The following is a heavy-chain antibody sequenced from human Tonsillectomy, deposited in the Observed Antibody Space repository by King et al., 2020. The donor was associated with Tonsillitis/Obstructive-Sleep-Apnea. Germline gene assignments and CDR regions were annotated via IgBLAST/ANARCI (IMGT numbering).Heavy chain of an antibody. D-gene: IGHD3-10*01. J-gene: IGHJ5*02. V-gene: IGHV4-59*01. Sequence: VQLQESGPGLVKPSETLSLTCTVSGGSISSYYWSWIRQPPGKGLEWIGYIYYSGSTNYNPSLKSRVTISVETSKNQFSLKLSSVTAADPAVYYCARFRESSTNWFDPWGQGTLVTVSS. CDR3: ARFRESSTNWFDP. CDR1: GGSISSYY. CDR2: IYYSGST.